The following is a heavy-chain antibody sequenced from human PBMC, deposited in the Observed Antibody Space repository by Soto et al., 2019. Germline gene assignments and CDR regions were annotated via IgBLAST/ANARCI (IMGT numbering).Heavy chain of an antibody. CDR2: ISGSGGST. J-gene: IGHJ4*02. V-gene: IGHV3-23*01. Sequence: EVQLLESGGGLVQPGGSLRLSCAASGFTFSSYAMSWVRQAPGKGLEWVSAISGSGGSTYYADSVKGRFTISRDNSKNTLYLQMNSLRAEETAVYYCAKDGRMSAMGLKVYYSDYWGQGTLVTVSS. CDR1: GFTFSSYA. D-gene: IGHD5-18*01. CDR3: AKDGRMSAMGLKVYYSDY.